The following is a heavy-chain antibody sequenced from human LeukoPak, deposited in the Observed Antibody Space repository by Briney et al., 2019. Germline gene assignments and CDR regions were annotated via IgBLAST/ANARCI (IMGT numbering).Heavy chain of an antibody. V-gene: IGHV3-33*01. CDR2: IWSDGYKK. D-gene: IGHD3-22*01. CDR3: ARDDDTSGHYSYFQH. CDR1: GFTSSSYG. J-gene: IGHJ1*01. Sequence: HPGGSLRLSCAASGFTSSSYGMHWIRQAPGKGLEWVAVIWSDGYKKYYAESVKGRFTVSRDTSKNTLYLQMDSLRAEDTAVYYCARDDDTSGHYSYFQHWGQGTLVTVSS.